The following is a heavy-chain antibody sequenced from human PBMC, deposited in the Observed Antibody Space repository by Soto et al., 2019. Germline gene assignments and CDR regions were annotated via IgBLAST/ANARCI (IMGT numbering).Heavy chain of an antibody. Sequence: GSLRLSCAASGFTFTDYAMNWVRQAPDKGLEWVSGISRSGGSTYSADSVKGRFTIARDNSRNTVYLQMNSLRAEDTAVYYCAKEYYHYSGPDFWGQETLVTVSS. CDR3: AKEYYHYSGPDF. J-gene: IGHJ4*02. V-gene: IGHV3-23*01. D-gene: IGHD3-10*01. CDR1: GFTFTDYA. CDR2: ISRSGGST.